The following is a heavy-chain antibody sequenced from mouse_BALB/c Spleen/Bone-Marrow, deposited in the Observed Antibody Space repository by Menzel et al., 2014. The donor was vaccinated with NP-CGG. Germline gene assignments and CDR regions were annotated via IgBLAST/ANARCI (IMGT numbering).Heavy chain of an antibody. CDR1: GYTFTSYW. V-gene: IGHV1S81*02. J-gene: IGHJ1*01. CDR2: INPSNGRT. D-gene: IGHD2-14*01. Sequence: VQLRQSGAELVKPGASVKLSCKASGYTFTSYWMHWVKQRPGQGLEWIGEINPSNGRTNYNEKFKSKATLTVDKSSSTAYMQLSSLTSEDSAVYYCARWAVRRPGYFDVWGAGTTVTVSS. CDR3: ARWAVRRPGYFDV.